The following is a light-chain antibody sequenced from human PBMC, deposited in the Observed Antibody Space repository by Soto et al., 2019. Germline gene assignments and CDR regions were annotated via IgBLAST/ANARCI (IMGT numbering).Light chain of an antibody. CDR1: QDISNY. CDR2: DAS. Sequence: DIQVTQSPSSVSSSVVDIVTITCQASQDISNYLNWYQQKLGKAPNLLIYDASNLETGVPSRFSGSGSGTHFTLTISSLQPEDIATYHCQQYNNLPLTFGGGTKVDIK. J-gene: IGKJ4*01. V-gene: IGKV1-33*01. CDR3: QQYNNLPLT.